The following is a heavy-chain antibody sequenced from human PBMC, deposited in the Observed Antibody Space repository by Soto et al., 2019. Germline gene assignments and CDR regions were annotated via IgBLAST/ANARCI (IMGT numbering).Heavy chain of an antibody. J-gene: IGHJ5*02. V-gene: IGHV4-4*02. Sequence: SETLSLTCAVSGGSISSSNWWSWVRQPPGKGLEWIGEIYHSGSTNYNPSLKSRVIMSVDTSKNQFSLKLSSVTAADTAVYYCARDIPGNDNWFDPWGQGTLVTVSS. CDR3: ARDIPGNDNWFDP. CDR1: GGSISSSNW. D-gene: IGHD1-1*01. CDR2: IYHSGST.